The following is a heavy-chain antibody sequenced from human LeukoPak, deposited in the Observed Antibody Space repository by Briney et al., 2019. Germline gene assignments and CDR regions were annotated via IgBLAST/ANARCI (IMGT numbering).Heavy chain of an antibody. D-gene: IGHD6-6*01. V-gene: IGHV1-18*01. J-gene: IGHJ4*02. CDR2: ISAYNGNT. CDR3: ARDGSSSSFDY. CDR1: GYTFTSYD. Sequence: GASVKVSCKASGYTFTSYDINWVRQATGQGLEWMGWISAYNGNTNYAQKLQGRVTMTTHTSTSTAYMELRSLRSDDTAVYYCARDGSSSSFDYWGQGTLVTVSS.